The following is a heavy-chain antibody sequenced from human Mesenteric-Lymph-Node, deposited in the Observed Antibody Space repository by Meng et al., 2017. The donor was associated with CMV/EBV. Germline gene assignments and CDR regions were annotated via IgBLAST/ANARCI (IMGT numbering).Heavy chain of an antibody. Sequence: GSLRLSCTVSGDSITSYYWSWIRQPPGKGLEWIGYIYYSGSTNYNPSLKSRVTISVGTSKNHFSLKLSSVTAADTAVYYCVREEEMRRDAFDIWGQGTVVTVSS. CDR3: VREEEMRRDAFDI. CDR2: IYYSGST. V-gene: IGHV4-59*01. J-gene: IGHJ3*02. D-gene: IGHD5-24*01. CDR1: GDSITSYY.